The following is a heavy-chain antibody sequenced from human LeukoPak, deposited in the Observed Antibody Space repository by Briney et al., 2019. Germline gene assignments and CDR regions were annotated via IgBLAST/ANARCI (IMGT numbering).Heavy chain of an antibody. J-gene: IGHJ6*03. D-gene: IGHD6-6*01. CDR2: MNPNSGNT. V-gene: IGHV1-8*01. Sequence: ASVKVSCKASGYTFTSYDINWVRQATGQGLEWMGWMNPNSGNTGYAQKFQGRVTMTRNTSISTAYMELSSLRAEDTAVYYCAKDYDSSSHYYYYYYMDVWGKGTTVTVSS. CDR1: GYTFTSYD. CDR3: AKDYDSSSHYYYYYYMDV.